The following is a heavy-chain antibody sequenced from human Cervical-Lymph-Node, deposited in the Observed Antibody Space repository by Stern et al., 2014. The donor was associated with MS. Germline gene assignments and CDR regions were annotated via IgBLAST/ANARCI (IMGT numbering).Heavy chain of an antibody. V-gene: IGHV5-51*01. CDR1: GYSFTIYY. CDR3: ARHVQGFDY. J-gene: IGHJ4*02. Sequence: EVQLVQSGAEVKKPGESLKIYCKLSGYSFTIYYIAWVRQMPGQGLEWMGVIYPYDSDTTYSPSFQGQVTISADKSITTAYLQWSSLRASDTAMYYCARHVQGFDYWGQGTLVTVSS. CDR2: IYPYDSDT.